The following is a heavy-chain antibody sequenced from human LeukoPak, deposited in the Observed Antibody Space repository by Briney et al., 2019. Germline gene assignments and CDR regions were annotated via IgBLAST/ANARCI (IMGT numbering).Heavy chain of an antibody. CDR3: ASDSRIVAAGTSY. V-gene: IGHV4-4*02. Sequence: GSLRLSCAASGFTFSGYEMNWVRQPPGKGLEWIGEIYHSGSTNYNPSLKSRVSISVDKSKNQFSLKLSSVTAADTAVYYCASDSRIVAAGTSYWGQGTLVTVSS. CDR2: IYHSGST. CDR1: GFTFSGYE. D-gene: IGHD6-13*01. J-gene: IGHJ4*02.